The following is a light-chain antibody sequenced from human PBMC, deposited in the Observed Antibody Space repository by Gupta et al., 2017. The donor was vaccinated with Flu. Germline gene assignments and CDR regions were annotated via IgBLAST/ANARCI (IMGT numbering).Light chain of an antibody. CDR1: QGIRNT. V-gene: IGKV1-6*01. CDR3: QHENNSPFT. Sequence: AVQMTQSPSSLSASVGDRVTITCRASQGIRNTLGWYQQKPGKAPQLLIYNASTLKSGVPSSCSGSGGGTDFTLTISSQQHEDVATYYCQHENNSPFTFGQGTKVEIK. J-gene: IGKJ2*01. CDR2: NAS.